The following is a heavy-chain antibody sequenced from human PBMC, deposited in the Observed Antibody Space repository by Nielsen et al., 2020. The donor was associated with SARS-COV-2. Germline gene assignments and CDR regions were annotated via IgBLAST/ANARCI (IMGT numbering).Heavy chain of an antibody. CDR1: GGSISSGGYY. V-gene: IGHV4-30-2*01. CDR2: IYHSGRT. Sequence: SETLSLTCAVSGGSISSGGYYWSWIRQPPGKGLEWIGYIYHSGRTYYNPSLKSRVTISVDRSKNQFSLKLSSVTAADTAVYYCASGGRITFGGDDDAFDIWGQGTRVTVSS. CDR3: ASGGRITFGGDDDAFDI. D-gene: IGHD3-16*01. J-gene: IGHJ3*02.